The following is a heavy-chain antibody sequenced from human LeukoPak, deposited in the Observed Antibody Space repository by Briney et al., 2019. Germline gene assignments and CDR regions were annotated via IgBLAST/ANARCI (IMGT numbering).Heavy chain of an antibody. J-gene: IGHJ6*03. Sequence: GASVKISCKASGYTFTNYYIHWVRQAPGQGLEWVGLINPNGGSTGYAQRFQGRVTVTTDTPISTVYMELSRLRSDDTAMYYCARERPHYMDVWGTGTTVIVSS. CDR3: ARERPHYMDV. CDR1: GYTFTNYY. CDR2: INPNGGST. V-gene: IGHV1-46*01.